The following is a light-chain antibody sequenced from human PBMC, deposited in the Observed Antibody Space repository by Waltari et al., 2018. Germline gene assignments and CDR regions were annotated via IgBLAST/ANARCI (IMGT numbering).Light chain of an antibody. Sequence: DIQMTQSPSSLSASVGDQVSITCRASQGICNALAWYQQKPAKAPKLLIYAASNLQSRVPSRFSGSGSGTDFTLTISSLQPEDFAVYYCQQRNNYPLTFGVGTKVEIK. CDR2: AAS. CDR1: QGICNA. CDR3: QQRNNYPLT. V-gene: IGKV1-17*01. J-gene: IGKJ4*01.